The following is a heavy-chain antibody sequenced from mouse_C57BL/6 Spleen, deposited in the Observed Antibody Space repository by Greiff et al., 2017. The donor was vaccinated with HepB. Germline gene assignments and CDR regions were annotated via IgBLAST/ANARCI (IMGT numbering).Heavy chain of an antibody. CDR2: IDPSDSYT. V-gene: IGHV1-69*01. CDR3: ARTRFITTVGYFDY. J-gene: IGHJ2*01. Sequence: QVQLQQPGAELVMPGASVKLSCKASGYTFTSYWMHWVKQRPGQGLEWIGEIDPSDSYTNYNQKFKGKSTLTVDKSSSTAYMQLSSLTSEDSAVYYCARTRFITTVGYFDYWGQGTTLTVSS. CDR1: GYTFTSYW. D-gene: IGHD1-1*01.